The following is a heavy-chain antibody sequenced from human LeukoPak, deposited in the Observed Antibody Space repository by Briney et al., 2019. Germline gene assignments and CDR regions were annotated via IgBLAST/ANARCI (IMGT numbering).Heavy chain of an antibody. D-gene: IGHD3-22*01. V-gene: IGHV3-48*03. CDR1: GFTFSSYE. Sequence: PGGSLRPSCAASGFTFSSYEMNWVRQAPGKGLEWVSYISSSGSTIYYEDSVKGRFTISRDNTKNSLYLQINSLRAEDTAVYYCATSYYDSSGYVERWGQGTLVTVSS. J-gene: IGHJ4*02. CDR2: ISSSGSTI. CDR3: ATSYYDSSGYVER.